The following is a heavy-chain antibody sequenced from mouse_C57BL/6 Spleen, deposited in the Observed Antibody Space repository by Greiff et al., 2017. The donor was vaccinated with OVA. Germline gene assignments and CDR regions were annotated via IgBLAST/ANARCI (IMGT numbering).Heavy chain of an antibody. J-gene: IGHJ2*01. D-gene: IGHD1-1*01. CDR2: ISDGGSYT. V-gene: IGHV5-4*03. CDR1: GFTFSSYA. Sequence: EVKLVESGGGLVKPGGSLKLSCAASGFTFSSYAMSWVRQTPEKRLEWVATISDGGSYTYYPDNVKGRFTISRDNAKNNLYLQMSHLKSEDTAMYYCARVPYGKGYFDYWGQGTTLTVSS. CDR3: ARVPYGKGYFDY.